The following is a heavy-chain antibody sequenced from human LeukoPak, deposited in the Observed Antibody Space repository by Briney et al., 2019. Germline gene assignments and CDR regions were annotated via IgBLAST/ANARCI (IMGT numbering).Heavy chain of an antibody. V-gene: IGHV3-30*02. CDR3: ARDRGSSGWYGNHWYFDL. D-gene: IGHD6-19*01. Sequence: GGSLRLSYAASGFVFNNYGMHWVRQAPGKGLESVAFIRYDGSYKYYADSVKGRFTISRDNSKNTLYLQMNSLRAEDTAVYYCARDRGSSGWYGNHWYFDLWGRGTLVTVSS. CDR1: GFVFNNYG. J-gene: IGHJ2*01. CDR2: IRYDGSYK.